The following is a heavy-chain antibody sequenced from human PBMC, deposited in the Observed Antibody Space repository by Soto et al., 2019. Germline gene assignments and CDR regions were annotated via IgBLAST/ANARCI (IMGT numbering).Heavy chain of an antibody. J-gene: IGHJ6*02. CDR1: GYSFTSYW. Sequence: GESLKISCQGSGYSFTSYWIGWVRQMPGKGLEWMGIIYPGDSDTRYSPSFQGQVTISADKSISTAYLQWSDLKASDTAMYYCARALPYYGSGRQGMDVWGQGTTVTVSS. V-gene: IGHV5-51*01. D-gene: IGHD3-10*01. CDR3: ARALPYYGSGRQGMDV. CDR2: IYPGDSDT.